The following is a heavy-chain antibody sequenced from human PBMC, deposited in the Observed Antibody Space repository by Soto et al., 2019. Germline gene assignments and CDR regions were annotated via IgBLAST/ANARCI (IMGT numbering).Heavy chain of an antibody. CDR1: GYRFTSYW. Sequence: ASLKFSCKGSGYRFTSYWIEWVLQMPGKGLEWMGIIYPGDSDTRYSPSFQGQVTISADKSISTAYLQWSSLKASDTAMYYCARQHPLDSSAWYNWGQGTLVTVSS. V-gene: IGHV5-51*01. J-gene: IGHJ4*02. CDR2: IYPGDSDT. D-gene: IGHD6-19*01. CDR3: ARQHPLDSSAWYN.